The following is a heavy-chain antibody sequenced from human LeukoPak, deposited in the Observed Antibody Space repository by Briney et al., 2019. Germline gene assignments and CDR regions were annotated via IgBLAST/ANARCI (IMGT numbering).Heavy chain of an antibody. D-gene: IGHD2-2*01. Sequence: GGSLRLSCAASGITFSSYAMHWVRQAPGKGLEWVAVISYDGSNKYYADSVKGRFTISRDNSKNTLYLQMNSLRAEDTAVYYCAREGRPAMGWYQLLSVSSGMDVWGQETTVTVSS. J-gene: IGHJ6*02. CDR3: AREGRPAMGWYQLLSVSSGMDV. CDR1: GITFSSYA. CDR2: ISYDGSNK. V-gene: IGHV3-30-3*01.